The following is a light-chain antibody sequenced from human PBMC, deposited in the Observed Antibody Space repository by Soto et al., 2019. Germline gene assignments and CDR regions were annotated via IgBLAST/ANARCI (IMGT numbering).Light chain of an antibody. Sequence: DSVMTQSPLSLPVTPGEPASISCRSSQSLRHSNGYHYLDWYLQKPGQSPQLLIYLGSNRASGVPDRFSVSGSGTDFTLKISRVEAEDVGVYYCMQPLQSWTFGQGTKVEIK. J-gene: IGKJ1*01. V-gene: IGKV2-28*01. CDR3: MQPLQSWT. CDR1: QSLRHSNGYHY. CDR2: LGS.